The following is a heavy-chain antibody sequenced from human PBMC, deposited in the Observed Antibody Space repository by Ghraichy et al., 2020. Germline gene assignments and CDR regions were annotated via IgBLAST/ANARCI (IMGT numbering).Heavy chain of an antibody. V-gene: IGHV3-15*01. J-gene: IGHJ6*03. CDR2: IKSKTDGGTT. Sequence: GGSLRLSCAASGFTFSNARMSWVRQSPGKGLEWVGRIKSKTDGGTTDYAAPVKGRFTISRDDSKNTLYLQMNSLKTEDTAVYYCTTDATYYYYYMDVWGKGTTVIVSS. CDR3: TTDATYYYYYMDV. CDR1: GFTFSNAR.